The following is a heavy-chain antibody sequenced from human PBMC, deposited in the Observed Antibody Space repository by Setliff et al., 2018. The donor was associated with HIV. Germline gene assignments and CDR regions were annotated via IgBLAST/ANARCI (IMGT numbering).Heavy chain of an antibody. CDR3: ARDDYMDV. CDR1: GASISSQY. J-gene: IGHJ6*03. V-gene: IGHV4-59*11. Sequence: PSETLSLTCIVSGASISSQYWSWIRQPAGKGLEWIGYIYHSGGTKYNPSLKSRVSISVDTPKNQFSLKLISVTAADTAVYYCARDDYMDVWGKGTTVTVSS. CDR2: IYHSGGT.